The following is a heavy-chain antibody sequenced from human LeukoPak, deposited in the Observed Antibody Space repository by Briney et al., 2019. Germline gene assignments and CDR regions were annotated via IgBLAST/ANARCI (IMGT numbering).Heavy chain of an antibody. D-gene: IGHD6-13*01. CDR2: ISSGGSTI. V-gene: IGHV3-48*04. CDR3: ARIGYSSSSFDY. J-gene: IGHJ4*02. Sequence: GGSLRLSCAASGFIFGDYNMNWVRQAPGKGLEWVSYISSGGSTIYYADSVKGRFTISRDNARNSVYLEINSLRAEDTAVYHCARIGYSSSSFDYWGQGTLVIVSS. CDR1: GFIFGDYN.